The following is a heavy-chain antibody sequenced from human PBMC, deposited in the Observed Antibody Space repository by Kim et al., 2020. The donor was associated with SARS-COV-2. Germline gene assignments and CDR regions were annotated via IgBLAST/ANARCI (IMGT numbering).Heavy chain of an antibody. CDR2: INSDGTTT. D-gene: IGHD6-19*01. V-gene: IGHV3-74*01. J-gene: IGHJ4*02. CDR3: VRRQFTSGWYYFDY. CDR1: GFTFSSHW. Sequence: GGSLRLSCAASGFTFSSHWMHWVRQAPGKGLVWVSRINSDGTTTSYGDSVKGRFTISRDNAKKTLYLQMNSLRAEDTAVYYCVRRQFTSGWYYFDYWGQGTLVTVSS.